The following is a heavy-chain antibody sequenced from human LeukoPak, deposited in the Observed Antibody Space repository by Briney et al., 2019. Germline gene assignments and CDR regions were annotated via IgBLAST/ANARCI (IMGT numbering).Heavy chain of an antibody. CDR1: GASISSYY. J-gene: IGHJ4*02. CDR2: IFYSGST. V-gene: IGHV4-59*01. D-gene: IGHD1-1*01. CDR3: ARDLSEVERPLDH. Sequence: SETLSLTCFVSGASISSYYWSWIRQPPGKGLEWIGYIFYSGSTNYNPSLKSRVTISVDTSKNQFSLQLTSVTAADTAVYYCARDLSEVERPLDHWGQGTLVTVSS.